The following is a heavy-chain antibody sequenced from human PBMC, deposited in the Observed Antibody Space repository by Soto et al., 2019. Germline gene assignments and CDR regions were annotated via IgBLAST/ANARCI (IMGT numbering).Heavy chain of an antibody. CDR1: GGSISSGGYY. J-gene: IGHJ4*02. Sequence: SETLSLTCTVSGGSISSGGYYWSWIRQHPGKGLEWIGYIYYSGSTYYNPSLKSRVTISVDTSKNQFSLKLSSVTAADTAVYYCARDRVGATRAFGYWGQGTLVTVS. V-gene: IGHV4-31*03. CDR2: IYYSGST. CDR3: ARDRVGATRAFGY. D-gene: IGHD1-26*01.